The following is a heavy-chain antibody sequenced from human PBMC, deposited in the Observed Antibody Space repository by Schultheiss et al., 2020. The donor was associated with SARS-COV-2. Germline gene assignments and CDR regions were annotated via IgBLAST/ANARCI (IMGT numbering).Heavy chain of an antibody. Sequence: GGSLRLSCAASGFTFSSYAMSWVRQAPGKGLEWVSAISGSGGSTYYADSVKGRFTISRDNSKNTLYLQMNSLRAEDTTVYYCAKDGYNWNYFDYWGQGTLVTVSS. CDR1: GFTFSSYA. D-gene: IGHD1-20*01. CDR3: AKDGYNWNYFDY. CDR2: ISGSGGST. J-gene: IGHJ4*02. V-gene: IGHV3-23*01.